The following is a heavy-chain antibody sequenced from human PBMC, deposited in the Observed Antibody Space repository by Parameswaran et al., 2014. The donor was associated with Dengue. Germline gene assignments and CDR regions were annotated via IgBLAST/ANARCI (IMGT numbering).Heavy chain of an antibody. Sequence: WVRQAPGQGLEWMGGIIPVFGRANYAQKFQGRVTITADESTSTAYMEMSSLRSEDTAMFYCATPGVGPTQAPRFDYWGQGTLVTVSS. V-gene: IGHV1-69*01. J-gene: IGHJ4*02. CDR2: IIPVFGRA. CDR3: ATPGVGPTQAPRFDY. D-gene: IGHD1-26*01.